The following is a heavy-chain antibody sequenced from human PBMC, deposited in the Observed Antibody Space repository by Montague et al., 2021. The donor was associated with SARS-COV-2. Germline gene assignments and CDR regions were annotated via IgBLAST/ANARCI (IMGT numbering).Heavy chain of an antibody. CDR3: ARHELAGITIFGVVTPRGGFDI. V-gene: IGHV4-39*01. CDR1: GGSISSSSYY. J-gene: IGHJ3*02. D-gene: IGHD3-3*01. CDR2: IYYSGST. Sequence: SETLSLTCTVSGGSISSSSYYWGWIRQPPGKGLEWIGSIYYSGSTYYNPSLKSRVTISVDTSKNQFSLKLSSVTAADTAVYYCARHELAGITIFGVVTPRGGFDIWGQGTMVTVSS.